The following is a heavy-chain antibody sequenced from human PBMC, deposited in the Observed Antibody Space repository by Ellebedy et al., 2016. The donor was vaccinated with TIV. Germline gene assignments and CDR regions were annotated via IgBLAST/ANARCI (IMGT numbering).Heavy chain of an antibody. CDR3: ARDTYYYDDGGYSDTFDI. CDR1: GGSISTYF. V-gene: IGHV4-59*01. D-gene: IGHD3-22*01. Sequence: MPSETLSLTCTVSGGSISTYFWSWVRQPPGKGLEWIGYINYSGRTNQNLSLKSRVTISVDTSKNQVSLMLNSVTAADTAVYYCARDTYYYDDGGYSDTFDIWGQGTMVTVSS. CDR2: INYSGRT. J-gene: IGHJ3*02.